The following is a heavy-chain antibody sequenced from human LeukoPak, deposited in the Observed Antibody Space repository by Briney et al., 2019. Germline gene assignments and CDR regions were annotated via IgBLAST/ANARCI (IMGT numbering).Heavy chain of an antibody. J-gene: IGHJ4*02. Sequence: ASVKVSCKASGGTFTSYAISWVRQAPGQGLEWMGRIIPILGIANYAQKFQGRVTITADKSTSTAYMELSSLRSEDTAVYHCARSSYCGGDCYTPYYFDYWGQGTLVTVSS. CDR1: GGTFTSYA. CDR3: ARSSYCGGDCYTPYYFDY. CDR2: IIPILGIA. D-gene: IGHD2-21*02. V-gene: IGHV1-69*04.